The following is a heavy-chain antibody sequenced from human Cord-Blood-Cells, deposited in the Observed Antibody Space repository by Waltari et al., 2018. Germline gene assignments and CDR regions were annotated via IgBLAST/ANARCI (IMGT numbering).Heavy chain of an antibody. CDR2: IYYSRST. D-gene: IGHD3-3*01. CDR1: GGSISSSSYY. V-gene: IGHV4-39*01. J-gene: IGHJ3*02. Sequence: QLQLQESGPGLVKPSETLSLTCTVPGGSISSSSYYWGWIRQHPGQGLEWIGSIYYSRSTYYNPSLKSRVTISVDTSKNQFSLKLSSVTAADTAVYYCASPTPNYDFWSGYDAFDIWGQGTMVTVSS. CDR3: ASPTPNYDFWSGYDAFDI.